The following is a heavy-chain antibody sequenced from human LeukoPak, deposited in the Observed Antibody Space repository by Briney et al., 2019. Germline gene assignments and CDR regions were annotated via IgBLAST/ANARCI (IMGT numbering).Heavy chain of an antibody. Sequence: PGGSLRLSCAASGFTFSTYAMHWVRQAPGKGLEWVALISYDGSIKYYADSVKGRLTISRDNSKNTLYLQMNSLRAEDTAVYYCAKVIRITTIWTFDYWGQGTLVTVSS. CDR2: ISYDGSIK. V-gene: IGHV3-30-3*01. CDR3: AKVIRITTIWTFDY. J-gene: IGHJ4*02. CDR1: GFTFSTYA. D-gene: IGHD3-10*01.